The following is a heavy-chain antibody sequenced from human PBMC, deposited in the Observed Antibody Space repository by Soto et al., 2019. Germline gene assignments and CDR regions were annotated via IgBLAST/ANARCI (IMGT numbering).Heavy chain of an antibody. V-gene: IGHV3-21*04. CDR3: AGGIAARPRYFDY. J-gene: IGHJ4*02. CDR1: GFTFSSYS. Sequence: PGGSLRLSCAASGFTFSSYSMNWVRQAPGKGLEWVSSISSSSSYIYYADSVKGRFTISRDNAKNSLYLQMNSLRAEDTAVYYCAGGIAARPRYFDYWGQGTLVTVSS. D-gene: IGHD6-6*01. CDR2: ISSSSSYI.